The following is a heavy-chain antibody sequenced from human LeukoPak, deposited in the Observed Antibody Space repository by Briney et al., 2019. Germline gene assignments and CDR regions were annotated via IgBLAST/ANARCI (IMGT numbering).Heavy chain of an antibody. D-gene: IGHD5-12*01. V-gene: IGHV4-34*01. CDR1: GGSFSDFY. CDR3: AREGGYSEFDY. Sequence: KSSETLSLTCAVYGGSFSDFYWSWIRQPPGKGLEWIGEINHSGSTNYNPSLKSRVTISVDTSKNQFSLKLSSVTAADTAVYYCAREGGYSEFDYWGQGTLVTVSS. J-gene: IGHJ4*02. CDR2: INHSGST.